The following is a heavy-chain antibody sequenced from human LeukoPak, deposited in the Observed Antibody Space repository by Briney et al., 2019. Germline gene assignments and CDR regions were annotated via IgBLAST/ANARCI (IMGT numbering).Heavy chain of an antibody. D-gene: IGHD2-15*01. J-gene: IGHJ6*04. CDR3: ATTSKDIVVVVAAPAQYGMDV. CDR2: ISYDGSNK. CDR1: GFTFSSYA. Sequence: GRSLRLSCTASGFTFSSYAMHWVRQAPGKGLEWVAVISYDGSNKYYADSVKGRFTISRDNSKNTLYLQMNSLRAEDTAVYYCATTSKDIVVVVAAPAQYGMDVWGKGTTVTVSS. V-gene: IGHV3-30*04.